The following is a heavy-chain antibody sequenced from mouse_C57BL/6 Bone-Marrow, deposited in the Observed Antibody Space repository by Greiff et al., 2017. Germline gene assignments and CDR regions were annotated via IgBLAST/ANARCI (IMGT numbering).Heavy chain of an antibody. CDR2: ISNGGGST. CDR3: ATPYGYDAMDY. CDR1: GFTFSDYY. J-gene: IGHJ4*01. D-gene: IGHD1-1*02. V-gene: IGHV5-12*01. Sequence: DVKLVESGGGLVQPGGSLKLSCAASGFTFSDYYMYWVRQTPEKRLEWVAYISNGGGSTYYPDTVKGRFTISRENANNTLYLQMSRLKSEDTAMYYCATPYGYDAMDYWGQGTSVTVSS.